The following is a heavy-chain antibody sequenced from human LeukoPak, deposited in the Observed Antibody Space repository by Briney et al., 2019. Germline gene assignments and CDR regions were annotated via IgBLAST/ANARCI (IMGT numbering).Heavy chain of an antibody. Sequence: GGSLRLSCAASGFTSSSYSMNWVRQAPGKGLEWVSSISSSSSYIYYADLVKGRFTISRDNAKDSLYLQMNSLRAEDTAVYYCARDGGAWEQSRALLLWGQGTLVTVSS. J-gene: IGHJ4*02. V-gene: IGHV3-21*01. CDR3: ARDGGAWEQSRALLL. CDR1: GFTSSSYS. CDR2: ISSSSSYI. D-gene: IGHD1-26*01.